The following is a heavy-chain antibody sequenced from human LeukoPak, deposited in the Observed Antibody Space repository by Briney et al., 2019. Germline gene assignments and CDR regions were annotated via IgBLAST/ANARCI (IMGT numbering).Heavy chain of an antibody. CDR3: ARVVGEWLISDY. Sequence: SETLSLTCAVYGGSFSGYYWSWIRQPPGKGLEWIGEINHSGSTNYNPSLKSRVTISVDTSKNQFSLKLSSVTAADTAVYYCARVVGEWLISDYWGQGTLVTVSP. V-gene: IGHV4-34*01. D-gene: IGHD6-19*01. J-gene: IGHJ4*02. CDR1: GGSFSGYY. CDR2: INHSGST.